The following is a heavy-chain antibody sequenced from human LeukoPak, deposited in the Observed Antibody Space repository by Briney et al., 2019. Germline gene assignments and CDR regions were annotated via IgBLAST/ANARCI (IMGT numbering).Heavy chain of an antibody. CDR3: AKDRYSYGYRMADY. J-gene: IGHJ4*02. CDR2: ISGSGGST. D-gene: IGHD5-18*01. V-gene: IGHV3-23*01. CDR1: GFTFSSYA. Sequence: PGGSLRLSCAASGFTFSSYAMSWVRQAPGKGLEWVSTISGSGGSTYYADSVKGRFTISRDNSKNTLHLQMNSLRAEDTAVYYCAKDRYSYGYRMADYWGQGTLVTVSS.